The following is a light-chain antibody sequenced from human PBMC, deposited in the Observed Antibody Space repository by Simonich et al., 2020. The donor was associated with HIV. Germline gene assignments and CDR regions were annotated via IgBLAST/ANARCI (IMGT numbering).Light chain of an antibody. CDR1: QSISDW. V-gene: IGKV1-5*03. J-gene: IGKJ1*01. CDR3: QQYNNYPKT. Sequence: DIQMTQSPSSLSASVGDTVTITCRASQSISDWLAWYQQKPGKAPKLLVSEASSLESGVPSRFSGCGSGTEFTLTISSLQSDDFATYYCQQYNNYPKTFGQGTKVEIK. CDR2: EAS.